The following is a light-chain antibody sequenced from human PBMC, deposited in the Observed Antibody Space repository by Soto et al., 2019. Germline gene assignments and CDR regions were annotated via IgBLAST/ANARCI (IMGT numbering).Light chain of an antibody. CDR2: SAS. Sequence: EIVLTQSPGTLSLSPGERATLSCRASQSLSGGYLVWFQQKPGQTPRLLIYSASNRDTGIPDRFSGNGSGTEFTLHIRRQEPEDFLVYYYQKNSSLPLTFAQGTRLEIK. CDR3: QKNSSLPLT. V-gene: IGKV3-20*01. J-gene: IGKJ5*01. CDR1: QSLSGGY.